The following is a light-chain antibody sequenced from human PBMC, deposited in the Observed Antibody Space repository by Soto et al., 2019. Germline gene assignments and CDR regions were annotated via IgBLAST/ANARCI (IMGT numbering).Light chain of an antibody. J-gene: IGLJ3*02. CDR3: CSYASNSSRV. CDR1: SSDVGYYNY. V-gene: IGLV2-14*01. Sequence: QSALTQPASVSGSPGQSITISCTGTSSDVGYYNYVSWYQQHPGKAPKLIIYEVSNRPSGVSNRFSGSKSGNTASLTISGLQTEDEADYYCCSYASNSSRVFGGGTKVTVL. CDR2: EVS.